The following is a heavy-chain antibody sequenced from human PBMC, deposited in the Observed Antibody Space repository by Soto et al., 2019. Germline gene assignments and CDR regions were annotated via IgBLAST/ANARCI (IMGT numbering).Heavy chain of an antibody. D-gene: IGHD6-13*01. Sequence: PGGSLRLSCAASGFTFSSYSMTWVRRAPGKGLEWVSGIRPRGGTYYADSVKGRFTISRDNSKNTLYLQMNSLRAEDTAVYYCAKINDSNSWIEEDYWGQGTLVTVSS. CDR2: IRPRGGT. CDR1: GFTFSSYS. V-gene: IGHV3-23*01. J-gene: IGHJ4*02. CDR3: AKINDSNSWIEEDY.